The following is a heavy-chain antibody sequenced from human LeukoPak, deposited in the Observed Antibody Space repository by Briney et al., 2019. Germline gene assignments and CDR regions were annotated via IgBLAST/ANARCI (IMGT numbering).Heavy chain of an antibody. CDR1: GDSISRSRHF. D-gene: IGHD3-22*01. Sequence: KPSETLSLTCNVSGDSISRSRHFWAWIRQSPGRGLEWIGYIYNSGSTYYNPSLKSRVTISVDTSKNQFSLRLSSVTAADTAVYYCARHYYYDSSGLFDPWGQGTLVTVSS. CDR2: IYNSGST. J-gene: IGHJ5*02. CDR3: ARHYYYDSSGLFDP. V-gene: IGHV4-39*07.